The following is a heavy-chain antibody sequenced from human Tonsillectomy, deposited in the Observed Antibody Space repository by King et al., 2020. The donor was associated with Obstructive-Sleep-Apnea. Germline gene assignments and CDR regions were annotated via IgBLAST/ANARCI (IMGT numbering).Heavy chain of an antibody. J-gene: IGHJ3*02. V-gene: IGHV3-30*18. D-gene: IGHD5-12*01. Sequence: VQLVESGGGVVQPGRSLRLSCAASGFSFSTYGMNWVRQAPGKGLGGVAVISYDGSHKYYADSVKGRFTISRDNSKNTLYLQMNSLRAEDTAVYYCAKDRCGDDRPFYAVDSWGQGTMVTVSS. CDR2: ISYDGSHK. CDR1: GFSFSTYG. CDR3: AKDRCGDDRPFYAVDS.